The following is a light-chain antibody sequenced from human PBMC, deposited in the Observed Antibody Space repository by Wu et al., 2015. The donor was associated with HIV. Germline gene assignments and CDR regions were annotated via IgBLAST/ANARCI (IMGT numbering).Light chain of an antibody. CDR2: GVS. V-gene: IGKV3-20*01. Sequence: EIVLTQSPGTLSLSPGERATLFCRASQRVSSTYLAWYQQKPGQAPRLLIYGVSSRATGIPDRFSGGGSGTDFSLTISRLEPEDFAVYYCQQYGQSPRTFGQGPRW. J-gene: IGKJ1*01. CDR1: QRVSSTY. CDR3: QQYGQSPRT.